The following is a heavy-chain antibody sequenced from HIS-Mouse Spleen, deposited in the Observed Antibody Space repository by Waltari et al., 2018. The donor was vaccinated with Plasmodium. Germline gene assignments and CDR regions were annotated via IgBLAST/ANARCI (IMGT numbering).Heavy chain of an antibody. V-gene: IGHV3-30*18. CDR1: GFTFSSYG. CDR3: AKDRRSSSWYVDY. J-gene: IGHJ4*02. Sequence: QVQLVESGGGVVQPGRSLRLSCAASGFTFSSYGMHWVRQAPGKGREVVAGISYDGSKKYYAAAVKGRFTISRDNSKNTLYLQMNSLRAEDTAVYYCAKDRRSSSWYVDYWGQGTLVTVSS. CDR2: ISYDGSKK. D-gene: IGHD6-13*01.